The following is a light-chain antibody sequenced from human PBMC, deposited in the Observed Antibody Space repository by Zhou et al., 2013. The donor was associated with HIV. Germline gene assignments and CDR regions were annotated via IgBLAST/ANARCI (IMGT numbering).Light chain of an antibody. V-gene: IGKV1-5*03. J-gene: IGKJ4*01. CDR1: QTISNY. CDR2: KAS. Sequence: DIQMTQSPSSLSASAGDRVTITCRASQTISNYLNWYQQKPGKAPKLLIYKASSLKSGVPSRFSGKGSGTEFTLTITSLQPDDFATYYCLQYNTYPPPLTFGGGPRWRSN. CDR3: LQYNTYPPPLT.